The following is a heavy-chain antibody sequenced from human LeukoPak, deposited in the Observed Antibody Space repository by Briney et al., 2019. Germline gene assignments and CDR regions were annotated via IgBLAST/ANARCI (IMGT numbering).Heavy chain of an antibody. CDR3: AKDLGGGYGIFDY. J-gene: IGHJ4*02. CDR2: IWYDGSNK. CDR1: GFPFSSYG. D-gene: IGHD5-12*01. Sequence: GRSLRLSCAASGFPFSSYGMHWVRQAPGKGLEWVAVIWYDGSNKYYADSVRGRFTISRDNSKNTLYLQMNSLRAEDTALYYCAKDLGGGYGIFDYWGQGTLVTVSS. V-gene: IGHV3-33*06.